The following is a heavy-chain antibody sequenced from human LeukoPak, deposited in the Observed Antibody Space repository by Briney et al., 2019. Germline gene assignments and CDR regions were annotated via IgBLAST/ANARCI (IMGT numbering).Heavy chain of an antibody. Sequence: PGESLKISCKGYSYILVSYWTGWVRQMPGKGLEWMGNIYPGDSDTRYSPSFQGQVTISADKSNSTAYLQWSSLKASDTAMYYCSRLDLNINTLWYFDYWGQGTLVTVSS. V-gene: IGHV5-51*03. CDR1: SYILVSYW. CDR2: IYPGDSDT. J-gene: IGHJ4*02. CDR3: SRLDLNINTLWYFDY. D-gene: IGHD2/OR15-2a*01.